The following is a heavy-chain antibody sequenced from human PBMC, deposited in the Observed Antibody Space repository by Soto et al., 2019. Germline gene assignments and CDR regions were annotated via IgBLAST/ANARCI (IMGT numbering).Heavy chain of an antibody. CDR3: ARALYCSGGSCSTLRGMDV. J-gene: IGHJ6*02. CDR1: GYSITNGYY. V-gene: IGHV4-38-2*01. Sequence: SETLSLTCAVSGYSITNGYYWGWIRRPPGQGLEWIGTIYHSGSTYYNPSLKTRVTISVDTSKNQFSLKLSSVTAADTAVYYCARALYCSGGSCSTLRGMDVWGQGITVTVSS. CDR2: IYHSGST. D-gene: IGHD2-15*01.